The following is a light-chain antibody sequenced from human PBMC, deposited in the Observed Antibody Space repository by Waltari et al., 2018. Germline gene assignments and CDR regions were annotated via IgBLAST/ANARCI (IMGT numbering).Light chain of an antibody. CDR2: DVS. J-gene: IGLJ3*02. Sequence: QSALTQPRSVSGSPGQSVTISCTGTSSDVGGYNYVSWCQQHPGKAPKLMIYDVSKRPPGVPDRFSGSKSGNTASLTISGLQAEDEADYYCCSYAGNYSWVFGGGTKLTVL. V-gene: IGLV2-11*01. CDR3: CSYAGNYSWV. CDR1: SSDVGGYNY.